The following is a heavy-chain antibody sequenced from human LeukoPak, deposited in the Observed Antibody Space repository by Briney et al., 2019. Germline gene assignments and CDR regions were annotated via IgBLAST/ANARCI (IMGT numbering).Heavy chain of an antibody. Sequence: PGGTLRLSCAASGFTFSSYWMHWVRHAPGKGLVWVSRINSDGSSTSYADSVKGRFTISRDNAKNTLYLQINSLTTADTAVYFCAKEAQYYYDSSGYYDYWGQGTLVTVSS. CDR3: AKEAQYYYDSSGYYDY. J-gene: IGHJ4*02. CDR2: INSDGSST. D-gene: IGHD3-22*01. CDR1: GFTFSSYW. V-gene: IGHV3-74*01.